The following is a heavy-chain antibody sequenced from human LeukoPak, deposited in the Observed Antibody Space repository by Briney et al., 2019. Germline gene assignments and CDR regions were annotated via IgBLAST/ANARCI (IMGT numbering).Heavy chain of an antibody. CDR3: AAAGTLFDY. CDR1: GFTITSSA. V-gene: IGHV1-58*02. CDR2: IVVGSGNT. Sequence: GASVKVSCKASGFTITSSAMQWVRQARGQRLEWIGWIVVGSGNTNYAQKFQERVTITRDMSTSTAYMELSSLRSEDTAVYYCAAAGTLFDYWGQGTLVTVSS. D-gene: IGHD3-10*01. J-gene: IGHJ4*02.